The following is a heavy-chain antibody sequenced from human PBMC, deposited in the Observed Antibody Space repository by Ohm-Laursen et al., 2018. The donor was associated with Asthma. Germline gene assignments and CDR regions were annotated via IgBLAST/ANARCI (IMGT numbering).Heavy chain of an antibody. CDR3: AREGYYDSSGYPNFDY. V-gene: IGHV1-3*01. CDR2: INAGNGNT. J-gene: IGHJ4*02. CDR1: GYTFTSYA. Sequence: SVKVSCKASGYTFTSYAMHWVRQAPGQRLEWMGWINAGNGNTKYSQKFQGRVTITRDTSASTAYMELSSLRSEDTAVYYCAREGYYDSSGYPNFDYWGQGTLVTVSS. D-gene: IGHD3-22*01.